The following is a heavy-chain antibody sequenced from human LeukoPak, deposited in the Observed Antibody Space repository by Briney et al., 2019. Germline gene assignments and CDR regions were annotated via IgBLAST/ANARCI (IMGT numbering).Heavy chain of an antibody. Sequence: QAGGSLRLSCAASGFTFSSYAMSWVRQAPGKGLEWVSAISGSGGSAYYADSVKGRFTVSRDNSKNTLSLQMNSLRAEDTAVHYCAKGASMIVVVTHYFDFWGHGTLVTVSS. CDR2: ISGSGGSA. V-gene: IGHV3-23*01. J-gene: IGHJ4*01. CDR3: AKGASMIVVVTHYFDF. CDR1: GFTFSSYA. D-gene: IGHD3-22*01.